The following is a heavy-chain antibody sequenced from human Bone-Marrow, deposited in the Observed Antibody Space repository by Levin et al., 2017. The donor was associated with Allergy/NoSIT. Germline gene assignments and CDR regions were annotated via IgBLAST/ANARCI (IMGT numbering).Heavy chain of an antibody. Sequence: GGSLRLSCAASGFTFSDYYMSWIRQAPGKGLEWVSYISSSSSYTNYADSVKGRFTISRDNAKNSLYLQMNSLRAEDTAVYYCARERSDIVVVPAAMRFYYYYYYMDVWGKGTTVTVSS. CDR2: ISSSSSYT. CDR3: ARERSDIVVVPAAMRFYYYYYYMDV. V-gene: IGHV3-11*06. D-gene: IGHD2-2*01. J-gene: IGHJ6*03. CDR1: GFTFSDYY.